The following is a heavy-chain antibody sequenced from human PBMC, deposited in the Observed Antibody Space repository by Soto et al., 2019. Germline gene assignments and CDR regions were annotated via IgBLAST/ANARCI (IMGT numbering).Heavy chain of an antibody. V-gene: IGHV3-23*01. CDR2: ISGRGGST. J-gene: IGHJ4*02. CDR3: SKTAQAVAGTFYGY. D-gene: IGHD6-19*01. Sequence: GGSLRLSCAASGFTFSSHAMGWVRQAPGKGLEWVSGISGRGGSTYYADSVKGRFTVSRDNSKNTLYLQMNSLRAEDTAVYYCSKTAQAVAGTFYGYWGQGILVTVSS. CDR1: GFTFSSHA.